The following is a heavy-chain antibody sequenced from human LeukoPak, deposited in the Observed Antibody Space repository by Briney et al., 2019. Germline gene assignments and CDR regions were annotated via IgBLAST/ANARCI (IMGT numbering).Heavy chain of an antibody. V-gene: IGHV4-59*08. CDR2: IYYSGST. D-gene: IGHD1-1*01. Sequence: SETLSLTCAVSGGSINNYYWSWTRQPPGKGLEWIGYIYYSGSTNYNPSLKSRVTISVDTSKNQFSLKLSSVTAADTAVYYCARSDWMRWFDPWGLGTLVTVSS. CDR3: ARSDWMRWFDP. J-gene: IGHJ5*02. CDR1: GGSINNYY.